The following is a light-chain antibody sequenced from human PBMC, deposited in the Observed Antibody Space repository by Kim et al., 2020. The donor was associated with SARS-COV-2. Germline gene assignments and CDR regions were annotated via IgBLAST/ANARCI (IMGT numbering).Light chain of an antibody. V-gene: IGKV3-11*01. CDR2: DAS. J-gene: IGKJ4*02. Sequence: EIVLTQSPATLSLSPGERATLSCRASQSVATYLAWYQQKPGQAPRLLIYDASTRATGIPARFTGSGSGTGFTLTISSLEPEDFAVYFCQHRRNWPLTFGGGTKVDIK. CDR1: QSVATY. CDR3: QHRRNWPLT.